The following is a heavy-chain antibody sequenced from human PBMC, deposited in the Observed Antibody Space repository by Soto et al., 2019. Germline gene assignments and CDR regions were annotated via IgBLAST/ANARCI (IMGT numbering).Heavy chain of an antibody. CDR1: GFSLSTSGMR. V-gene: IGHV2-70*04. CDR2: IDWDEDR. CDR3: ARMRSDYDSSGLDY. D-gene: IGHD3-22*01. Sequence: SGPTLVNPTAPLTLTCTFSGFSLSTSGMRVGWIRQAPGKALEWLARIDWDEDRFYSTSLKTRLTISKDTSKNQVVLTMTKMDPVDTATYYCARMRSDYDSSGLDYWGQGILVTVSS. J-gene: IGHJ4*02.